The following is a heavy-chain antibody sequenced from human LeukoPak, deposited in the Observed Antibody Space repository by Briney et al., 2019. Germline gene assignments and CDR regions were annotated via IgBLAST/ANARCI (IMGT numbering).Heavy chain of an antibody. D-gene: IGHD4-23*01. V-gene: IGHV3-48*01. CDR3: TRDEGATVATYRFDF. CDR1: GFTFSSYS. J-gene: IGHJ4*02. Sequence: GGSLRLSCAASGFTFSSYSMNWVRQAPGKGLEWVSYISSSSSTIYYADSVKGRLTLSRDNAKNSVCLQMNSLRAEDTAVYYCTRDEGATVATYRFDFWGRGTLVTVSS. CDR2: ISSSSSTI.